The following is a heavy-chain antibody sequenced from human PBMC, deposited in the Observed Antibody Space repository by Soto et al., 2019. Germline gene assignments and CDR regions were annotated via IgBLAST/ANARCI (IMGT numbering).Heavy chain of an antibody. CDR2: ISIRGGDE. D-gene: IGHD1-1*01. V-gene: IGHV3-30*03. Sequence: QVQLVESGGGVVQPGKSLRLSCAASGFTFSSYAMHWARQAPGKGLEWVTVISIRGGDEYYAESVRGRFTISRDDSKKTLYLQMDSLRVEDTAVYYCARGTTVARQHLDYWGQGTLVTVSS. CDR1: GFTFSSYA. CDR3: ARGTTVARQHLDY. J-gene: IGHJ4*02.